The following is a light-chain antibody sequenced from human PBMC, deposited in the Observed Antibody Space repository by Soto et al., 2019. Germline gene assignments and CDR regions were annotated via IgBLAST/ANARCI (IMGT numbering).Light chain of an antibody. J-gene: IGKJ2*01. CDR2: DAS. CDR3: QQRSNWPPYT. V-gene: IGKV3-11*01. CDR1: QSVSSY. Sequence: EIVLTQSPATLSLSPGERATLSYRASQSVSSYLAWYQQKPGQAPRLLIYDASTRATGIPARFSGSGSGTDFTLTISSLEPEDFAVHYCQQRSNWPPYTFGQGTKLEIK.